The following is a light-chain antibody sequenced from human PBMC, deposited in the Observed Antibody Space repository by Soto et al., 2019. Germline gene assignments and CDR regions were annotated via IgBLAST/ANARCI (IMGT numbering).Light chain of an antibody. CDR2: GAS. V-gene: IGKV3-15*01. J-gene: IGKJ2*01. CDR3: QQYNNWPPYT. Sequence: EIVMTQSPATLSVSPGERATLSCRASQSVSSNLAWYQQKPGQAPRLLIYGASTRATGIPARFSGSGSGTEFTLTISSLQSADFAVYYCQQYNNWPPYTLGQGTKLEIK. CDR1: QSVSSN.